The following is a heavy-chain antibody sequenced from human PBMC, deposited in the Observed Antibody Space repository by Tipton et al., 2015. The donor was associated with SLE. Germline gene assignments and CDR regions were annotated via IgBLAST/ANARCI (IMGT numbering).Heavy chain of an antibody. J-gene: IGHJ3*02. CDR1: GGSISSYY. V-gene: IGHV4-59*12. Sequence: TLSLTCTVSGGSISSYYWSWIRQPPGKGLEWIGYIYYSGSTNYNPSLKSRVTISVDTSKNQFSLKLSSVTAADTAAYYCARGVDYGDLSGAFDIWGQGTMVTVSS. CDR2: IYYSGST. CDR3: ARGVDYGDLSGAFDI. D-gene: IGHD4-17*01.